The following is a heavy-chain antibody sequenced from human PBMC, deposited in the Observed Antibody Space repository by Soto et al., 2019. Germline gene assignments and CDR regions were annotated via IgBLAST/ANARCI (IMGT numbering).Heavy chain of an antibody. V-gene: IGHV3-48*01. CDR3: ARVRAYSIMDV. CDR1: GFTFSTFS. CDR2: MSSDSSTI. J-gene: IGHJ6*02. Sequence: PGGSLRLSCAASGFTFSTFSMNWVRQAPGKGLEWVSYMSSDSSTIYYADSVKGRFTISRDNAKNSLYLQMNSLRAEDTAVYYCARVRAYSIMDVWGQGTTVTVSS. D-gene: IGHD2-15*01.